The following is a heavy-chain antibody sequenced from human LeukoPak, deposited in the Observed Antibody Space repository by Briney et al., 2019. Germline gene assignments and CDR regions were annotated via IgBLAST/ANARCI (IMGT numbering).Heavy chain of an antibody. CDR1: GGSFSGYY. CDR3: ATGDGYNSFDY. V-gene: IGHV4-34*01. D-gene: IGHD5-24*01. CDR2: INHSGST. J-gene: IGHJ4*02. Sequence: SETLSLTCAVYGGSFSGYYWSWIRQPPGKGLEWIGEINHSGSTNYNSSLKSRVTMSVDTSKNQVSLKLSSVTAADTAVYYCATGDGYNSFDYWGQGTLVTVSS.